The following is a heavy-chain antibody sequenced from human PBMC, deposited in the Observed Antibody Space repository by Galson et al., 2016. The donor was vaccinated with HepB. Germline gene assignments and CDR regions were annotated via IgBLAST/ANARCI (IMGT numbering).Heavy chain of an antibody. CDR1: GASVTSYY. CDR2: MYYSGRT. Sequence: SETLSLTCTVSGASVTSYYWSWIRQPPGKGLERIGCMYYSGRTDYSPSLKRRVTMSADTSKNQFSLRLSSVTAADTAVYYCARQQVGNNWFDPWGQGTLVTVSS. CDR3: ARQQVGNNWFDP. J-gene: IGHJ5*02. V-gene: IGHV4-59*02.